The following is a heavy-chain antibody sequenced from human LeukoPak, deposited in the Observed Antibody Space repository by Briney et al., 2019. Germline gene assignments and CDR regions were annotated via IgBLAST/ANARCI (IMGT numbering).Heavy chain of an antibody. CDR2: IDPSDSYT. CDR3: ARIMTTVTK. D-gene: IGHD4-17*01. V-gene: IGHV5-10-1*01. Sequence: GESLKISCKGSGFSFTNYWISWVRQMPGKGLEWMGRIDPSDSYTQYSPSFQGHVTISADMSIGTVHLQWSSLKASDTAIYYCARIMTTVTKWGQGTLVTVSS. CDR1: GFSFTNYW. J-gene: IGHJ4*02.